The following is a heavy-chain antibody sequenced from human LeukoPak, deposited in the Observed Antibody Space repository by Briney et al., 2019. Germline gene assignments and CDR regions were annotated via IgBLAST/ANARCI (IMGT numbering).Heavy chain of an antibody. CDR1: GFTFSSYS. J-gene: IGHJ4*02. V-gene: IGHV3-21*01. CDR3: ARDADFWSGPFDY. D-gene: IGHD3-3*01. CDR2: IISSSSYI. Sequence: PGGSLRLSCAASGFTFSSYSMNWVRQAPGKGLEWVSSIISSSSYIYYADSVKGRFTISRDNAKNSLYLQMNSLRAEDTAVYYCARDADFWSGPFDYWGQGTLVTVSS.